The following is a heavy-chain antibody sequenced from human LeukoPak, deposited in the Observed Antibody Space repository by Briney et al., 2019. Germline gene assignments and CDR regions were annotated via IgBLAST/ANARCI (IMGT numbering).Heavy chain of an antibody. V-gene: IGHV3-21*01. Sequence: PGGSLRLSCAASGFDFNIYSMNWVRQAPGKGLEWVASISSRSLYIYYPDSLRGRFTIYRDNAEKSLYLRMNDLRAEDTAVYYCSRDLDCTVTACYGGDDGFDIWGQGTMVTVSS. J-gene: IGHJ3*02. CDR1: GFDFNIYS. CDR2: ISSRSLYI. CDR3: SRDLDCTVTACYGGDDGFDI. D-gene: IGHD2-8*02.